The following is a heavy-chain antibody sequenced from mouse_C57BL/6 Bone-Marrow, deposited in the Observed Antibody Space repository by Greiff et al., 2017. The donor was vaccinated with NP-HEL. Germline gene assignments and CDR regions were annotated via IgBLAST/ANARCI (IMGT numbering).Heavy chain of an antibody. CDR3: TGFFYGSTWFAY. D-gene: IGHD1-1*01. Sequence: DVKLVESGTVLARPGASVKMSCKTSGYTFTSYWMHWVKQRHGQGLEWIGAIYPGNSDTSYNQKFKGKAKLTAVTSASTAYMELSSLTNEDSAVYYCTGFFYGSTWFAYWGQGTLVTVSA. J-gene: IGHJ3*01. CDR1: GYTFTSYW. V-gene: IGHV1-5*01. CDR2: IYPGNSDT.